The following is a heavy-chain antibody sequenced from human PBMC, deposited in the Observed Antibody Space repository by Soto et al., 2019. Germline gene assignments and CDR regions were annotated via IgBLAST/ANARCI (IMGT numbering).Heavy chain of an antibody. CDR3: ARESEWLRFRGGIDY. Sequence: QVQLVESGGGVVQPGRSLSLSCAASGFTFSSYGMHWVRQAPGKGLEWVAVIWYDGSNKYYADSVKGRFTISRDNSKNTLYLQMNSLRAEDTAVYYCARESEWLRFRGGIDYWGQGTLVTVSS. D-gene: IGHD5-12*01. CDR1: GFTFSSYG. CDR2: IWYDGSNK. V-gene: IGHV3-33*01. J-gene: IGHJ4*02.